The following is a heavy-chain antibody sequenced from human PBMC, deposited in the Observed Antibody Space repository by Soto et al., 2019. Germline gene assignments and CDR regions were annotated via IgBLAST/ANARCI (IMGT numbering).Heavy chain of an antibody. D-gene: IGHD3-3*01. CDR1: GGSISSSSYY. Sequence: SETLSLTCTVSGGSISSSSYYWGWIRQPPGKGLEWIGSIYYSWSTYYNPSLKILVIISVDTSKNQFSLKLSSVTAADTVVYYCARHVSNYDFWSGYYEYYYYYGMDVWGQGTTVTVSS. V-gene: IGHV4-39*01. J-gene: IGHJ6*02. CDR2: IYYSWST. CDR3: ARHVSNYDFWSGYYEYYYYYGMDV.